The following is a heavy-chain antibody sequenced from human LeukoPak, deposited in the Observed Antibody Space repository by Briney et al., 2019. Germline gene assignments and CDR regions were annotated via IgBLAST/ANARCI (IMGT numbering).Heavy chain of an antibody. D-gene: IGHD2-15*01. CDR2: INSDGINT. V-gene: IGHV3-74*01. Sequence: GGSLRLSCAASGFTFSNYWMHWVRQAPGKGLVWVSRINSDGINTSYADSVKGRFTISRDNSKNTLYLQMNSLRAEDTAVYYCAKDIVVVVAAQGIDYWGQGTLVTVSS. J-gene: IGHJ4*02. CDR1: GFTFSNYW. CDR3: AKDIVVVVAAQGIDY.